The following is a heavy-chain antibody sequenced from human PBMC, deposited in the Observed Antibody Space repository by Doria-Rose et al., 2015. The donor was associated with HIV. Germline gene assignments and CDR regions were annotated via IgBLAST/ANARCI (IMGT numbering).Heavy chain of an antibody. V-gene: IGHV2-26*01. Sequence: QVQLVQSGPVLVKPTETLTLTCTASGVSLSSPGMGVSWIRQPPGKALEWLAHIVSDDERSCTTSLKSRLTISRGTSKSQVVLTMTDMDPVDTATYYCARIKSSRWYHKYYFDFWGQGTLVIVSA. CDR2: IVSDDER. J-gene: IGHJ4*02. CDR1: GVSLSSPGMG. CDR3: ARIKSSRWYHKYYFDF. D-gene: IGHD6-13*01.